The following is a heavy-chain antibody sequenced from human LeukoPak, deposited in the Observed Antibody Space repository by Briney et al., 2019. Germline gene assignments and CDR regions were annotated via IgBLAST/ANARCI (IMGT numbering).Heavy chain of an antibody. D-gene: IGHD3-16*01. J-gene: IGHJ4*02. CDR1: GFTVSSYA. CDR2: IGGGGTL. Sequence: TGGSLRLSCAASGFTVSSYAMGWVRQAPGKGLEWVSAIGGGGTLYYADSVKGRFSIPRDISKNTLLLQMNSLRAEDTAVYYCARRRYDWGGDFANWGQGTLVTVSS. CDR3: ARRRYDWGGDFAN. V-gene: IGHV3-23*01.